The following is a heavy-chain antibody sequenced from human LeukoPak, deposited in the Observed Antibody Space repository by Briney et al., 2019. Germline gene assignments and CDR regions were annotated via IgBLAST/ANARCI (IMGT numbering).Heavy chain of an antibody. Sequence: GSLILSCSASGFTFSSYAMSWVRQAPGKGLEWGSAISGSGGSTYYADSVKGRFTISRDNSKNTLYLQMNSLRAEDTAVYYCARDLQLWTTRDTRGGALVGYWGQGTLVTVSS. CDR2: ISGSGGST. V-gene: IGHV3-23*01. D-gene: IGHD5-18*01. CDR3: ARDLQLWTTRDTRGGALVGY. J-gene: IGHJ4*02. CDR1: GFTFSSYA.